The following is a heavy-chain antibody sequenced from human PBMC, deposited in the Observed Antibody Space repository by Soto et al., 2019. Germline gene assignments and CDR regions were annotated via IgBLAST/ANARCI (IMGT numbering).Heavy chain of an antibody. D-gene: IGHD3-9*01. CDR1: GFSLSTSGMG. V-gene: IGHV2-5*02. CDR2: IYWDDDK. J-gene: IGHJ4*02. CDR3: AHSRKSFYDILTGYNY. Sequence: QITSKESGPMLVKPTQTLTLTCTFSGFSLSTSGMGVAWIRQPPGKALEWLALIYWDDDKRYSPSLKSRLTITKDTSKNQVVLTMTNMDPVDTATYYCAHSRKSFYDILTGYNYWGQGTLVTVSS.